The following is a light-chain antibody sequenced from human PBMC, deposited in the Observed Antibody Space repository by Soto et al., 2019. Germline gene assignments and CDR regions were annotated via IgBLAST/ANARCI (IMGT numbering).Light chain of an antibody. CDR3: QQDDNLPLT. CDR2: DAS. Sequence: IQMTQSPSSLSASVGDRVTITCQASQDIKNYLNWYQQKSGKAPKLLIYDASDLETGVPSRFSGSGSGTDFTFTINSLQPEDIATYYCQQDDNLPLTFGGGTKVDIK. J-gene: IGKJ4*01. V-gene: IGKV1-33*01. CDR1: QDIKNY.